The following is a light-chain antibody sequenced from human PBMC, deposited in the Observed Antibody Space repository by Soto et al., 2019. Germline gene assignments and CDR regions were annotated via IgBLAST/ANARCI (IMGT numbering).Light chain of an antibody. J-gene: IGKJ3*01. Sequence: EIVMTQSPATLSVFPGERATLSCRASQNIHSNLAWYQQKPGQAPRLLIYAASTRATGIPARFSGSGSGTEFTLTISSLQSEDFAVFYCLQYNNWPSLTFGPGTKVEIK. CDR1: QNIHSN. V-gene: IGKV3-15*01. CDR2: AAS. CDR3: LQYNNWPSLT.